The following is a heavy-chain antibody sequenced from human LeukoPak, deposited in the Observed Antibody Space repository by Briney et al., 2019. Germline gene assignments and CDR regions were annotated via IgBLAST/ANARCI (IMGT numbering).Heavy chain of an antibody. J-gene: IGHJ6*02. CDR2: INHSGST. CDR3: ATYGSGSYPPLYGMDV. D-gene: IGHD3-10*01. CDR1: GGSITDYY. V-gene: IGHV4-34*01. Sequence: SETLSLTCTVSGGSITDYYWSWIRQPPGKGLEWIGEINHSGSTNYNPSLKSRVTISVDTSKNQFSLKLSSVTAADTAVYYCATYGSGSYPPLYGMDVWGQGTTVTVSS.